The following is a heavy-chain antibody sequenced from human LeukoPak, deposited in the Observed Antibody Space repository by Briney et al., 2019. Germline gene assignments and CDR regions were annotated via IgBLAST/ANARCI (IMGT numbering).Heavy chain of an antibody. CDR3: ARDPDPGTADY. CDR1: GFTFRSYW. V-gene: IGHV3-7*01. D-gene: IGHD1-1*01. CDR2: IKADGSET. Sequence: GGSPRLSCAASGFTFRSYWMSWVSQAQGKGLEWVANIKADGSETYYVDSVKGRFAISRYNARNSLYLHMNSLRAEDTALYYCARDPDPGTADYWGQGTLVTVSS. J-gene: IGHJ4*02.